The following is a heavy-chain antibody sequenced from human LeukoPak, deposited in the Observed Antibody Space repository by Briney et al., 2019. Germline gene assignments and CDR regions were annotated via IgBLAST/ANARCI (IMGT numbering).Heavy chain of an antibody. D-gene: IGHD4-17*01. V-gene: IGHV3-7*05. J-gene: IGHJ6*02. CDR2: IKQDGSQT. CDR3: TRLDYGALYYYGMDV. Sequence: GGSLRLSCAASGFTFSTYSMSWVRQAPGKGLQWVANIKQDGSQTYCVDSVRGRFTISRDNAKNSLYLQMNSLRAEDTAVYYCTRLDYGALYYYGMDVWGQGTTVTVSS. CDR1: GFTFSTYS.